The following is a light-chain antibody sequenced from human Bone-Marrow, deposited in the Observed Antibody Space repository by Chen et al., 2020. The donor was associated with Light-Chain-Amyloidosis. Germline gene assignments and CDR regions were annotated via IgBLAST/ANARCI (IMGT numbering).Light chain of an antibody. CDR2: GSS. CDR3: QQYGTSPLT. J-gene: IGKJ4*01. V-gene: IGKV3-20*01. CDR1: QTISSNY. Sequence: ELELTLSPGTLSLSPGEGANLSCRASQTISSNYLTWYQQKFGQAPRLLIYGSSSRATGIPDRFTGSGSGTDFTLTINRLEPEDFAMYYCQQYGTSPLTFGGGTKVEIK.